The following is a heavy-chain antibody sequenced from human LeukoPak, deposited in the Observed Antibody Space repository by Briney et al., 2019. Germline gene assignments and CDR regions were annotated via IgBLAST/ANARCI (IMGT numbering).Heavy chain of an antibody. D-gene: IGHD5-18*01. J-gene: IGHJ2*01. CDR2: INHSGST. CDR3: AGSGYSCGYVDWYFDL. Sequence: SETLSLTCAVYGGSFSGYYWSWIRQPPGKGLEWIGEINHSGSTNYNPSLKSRVTISVDTSKNQFSLKLRSVTAADTAVYYCAGSGYSCGYVDWYFDLWGRGTLVTVSS. CDR1: GGSFSGYY. V-gene: IGHV4-34*01.